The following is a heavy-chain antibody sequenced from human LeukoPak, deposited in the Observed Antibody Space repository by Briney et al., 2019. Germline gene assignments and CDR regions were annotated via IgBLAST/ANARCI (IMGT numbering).Heavy chain of an antibody. Sequence: EASVKVSCKPSGYTFTSHGLSWVRQAPGQGLEWMGWISAYNGNTNYAQKLQGRVTMTTDTSTSTAYMELRSLRSDDTAVYYCARDKSAMVTIGVYWGQGTLVTVSS. V-gene: IGHV1-18*01. CDR3: ARDKSAMVTIGVY. CDR1: GYTFTSHG. D-gene: IGHD5-18*01. J-gene: IGHJ4*02. CDR2: ISAYNGNT.